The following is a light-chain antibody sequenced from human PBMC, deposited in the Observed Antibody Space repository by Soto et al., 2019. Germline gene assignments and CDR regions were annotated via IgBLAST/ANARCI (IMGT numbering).Light chain of an antibody. J-gene: IGKJ5*01. V-gene: IGKV1-39*01. CDR3: QQSYSTPIT. CDR1: QSISSY. Sequence: DIQMTQSPSSLSASVGDRFTITCLASQSISSYLNWYQQKPGKAPKLLIYAASSLQSGVPSRFSGSGSGTDFTLTTSSLQPEDFATYYCQQSYSTPITFGQGTRLEIK. CDR2: AAS.